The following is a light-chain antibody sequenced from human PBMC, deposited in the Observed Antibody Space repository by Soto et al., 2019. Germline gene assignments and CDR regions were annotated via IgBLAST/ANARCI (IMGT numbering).Light chain of an antibody. CDR1: KLGDKY. CDR3: QAWDSGAVV. Sequence: SYELTQPPSVSVSPGQTASITCSGDKLGDKYACWYQQRPGQSPILVIYQDTKRPSGIPERFSGSNSGNTATLTISGTQAMGEADYYCQAWDSGAVVFGGGTKLTVL. V-gene: IGLV3-1*01. CDR2: QDT. J-gene: IGLJ2*01.